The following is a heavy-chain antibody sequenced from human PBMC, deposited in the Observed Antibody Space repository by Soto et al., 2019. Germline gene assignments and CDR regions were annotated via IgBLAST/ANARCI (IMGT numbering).Heavy chain of an antibody. CDR2: IRRKANNYAT. V-gene: IGHV3-73*02. J-gene: IGHJ4*02. Sequence: EVQLVESGGGLVQPGGSLKLSCAASGFIFSDSALHWVRQASGKGLEWVGRIRRKANNYATTYAASVEGRFAISRDDSKNTAYLQKNSLKTEDTAIYYCTRWIDDWSGYPRYYLDYWGQGTLVTVSS. CDR1: GFIFSDSA. D-gene: IGHD3-3*01. CDR3: TRWIDDWSGYPRYYLDY.